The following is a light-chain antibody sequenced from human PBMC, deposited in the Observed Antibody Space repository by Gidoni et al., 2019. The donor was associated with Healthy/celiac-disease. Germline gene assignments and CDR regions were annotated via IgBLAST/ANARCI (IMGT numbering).Light chain of an antibody. CDR3: QQYYSSPLT. CDR1: QSVLYSSNNKNY. V-gene: IGKV4-1*01. J-gene: IGKJ1*01. CDR2: WAS. Sequence: DIVMTQSPDSLAVSLGERATINCKSSQSVLYSSNNKNYLAWYQLKPGQPPKLLIYWASTRESGVPSRFSGSGSWTDFTLTISSLQAEALAVYYCQQYYSSPLTFGQWPQVDIK.